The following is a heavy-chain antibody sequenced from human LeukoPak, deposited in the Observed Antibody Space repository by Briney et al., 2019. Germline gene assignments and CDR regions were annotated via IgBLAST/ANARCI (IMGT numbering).Heavy chain of an antibody. Sequence: PGGSLRLSCAASGFTVFNYWMSWVRQAPGKGLEWVANINLDGSQQYYVDSLKGRFTISRDNAKNSLYLQMNSLRAEDTAVYYCARDVDYANPRHDYWGQGTLVTVSS. CDR3: ARDVDYANPRHDY. J-gene: IGHJ4*02. CDR1: GFTVFNYW. D-gene: IGHD4/OR15-4a*01. CDR2: INLDGSQQ. V-gene: IGHV3-7*01.